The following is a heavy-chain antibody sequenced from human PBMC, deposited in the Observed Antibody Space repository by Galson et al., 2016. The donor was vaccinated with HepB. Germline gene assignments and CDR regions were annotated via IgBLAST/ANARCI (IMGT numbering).Heavy chain of an antibody. CDR2: IHWNSGTI. V-gene: IGHV3-9*01. Sequence: SLRLSCAASGFKFDDYAMHWVRQAPGKGLEWVAGIHWNSGTIAYADSVKGRFIISRDNGKNSLYLQMNSLRGEDTAVYYCSNLGVVATERRPVRRFAPWGQGTLVTVSS. J-gene: IGHJ5*02. CDR3: SNLGVVATERRPVRRFAP. CDR1: GFKFDDYA. D-gene: IGHD2-21*01.